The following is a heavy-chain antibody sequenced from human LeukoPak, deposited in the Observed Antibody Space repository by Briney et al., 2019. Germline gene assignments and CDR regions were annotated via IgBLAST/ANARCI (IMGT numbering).Heavy chain of an antibody. CDR2: IWYDGSNT. V-gene: IGHV3-33*01. Sequence: GGSLRLSCVASGFTFSSFGMHWVRQAPGKGLEWVALIWYDGSNTYYADSVKGRFTISRDDSKNTVYLQMNSLRAEDTALYYCARGFLDFDSWDQGTLVIVSS. D-gene: IGHD3-3*01. CDR3: ARGFLDFDS. J-gene: IGHJ4*02. CDR1: GFTFSSFG.